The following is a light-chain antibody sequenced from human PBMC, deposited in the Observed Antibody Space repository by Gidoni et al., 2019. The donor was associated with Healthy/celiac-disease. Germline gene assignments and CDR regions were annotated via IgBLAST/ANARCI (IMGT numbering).Light chain of an antibody. CDR3: QSYDSSLSVWV. V-gene: IGLV1-40*01. J-gene: IGLJ1*01. CDR1: SSNIGAGYD. Sequence: QSVLTQPPSVSGAPGQRVTISCTGSSSNIGAGYDVHWYQQLPGTAPKLLIYGNSNRPSGVPDRFSGSKSGTSASLATTGLQAEDEADYYCQSYDSSLSVWVFGTGTKVTVL. CDR2: GNS.